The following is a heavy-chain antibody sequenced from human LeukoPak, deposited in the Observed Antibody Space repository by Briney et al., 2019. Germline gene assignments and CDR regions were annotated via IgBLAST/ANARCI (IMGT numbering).Heavy chain of an antibody. CDR1: GYTFTIYD. Sequence: ASVKVSFKASGYTFTIYDINWVRQAAGQGREGMGWMNPNSGNTGYAQKFQGRVTMTRNTSISTAYMELSSLRSEDTAVYYCARGLRDYVWGSYRYVTWFDPWGQGTLVTVSS. D-gene: IGHD3-16*02. J-gene: IGHJ5*02. CDR2: MNPNSGNT. V-gene: IGHV1-8*01. CDR3: ARGLRDYVWGSYRYVTWFDP.